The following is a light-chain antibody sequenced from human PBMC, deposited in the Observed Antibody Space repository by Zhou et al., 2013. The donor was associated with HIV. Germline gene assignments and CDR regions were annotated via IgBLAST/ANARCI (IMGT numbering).Light chain of an antibody. CDR1: QSLSSH. J-gene: IGKJ4*01. CDR3: MQALQTPLT. V-gene: IGKV1-39*01. CDR2: GAS. Sequence: DIQLTQSPSSLSASVGDTVTITCRASQSLSSHLQWYQLKPGKAPRLLIHGASALHTGVPSRFSGSGSGTDFTLKISRVEAEDVGLYYCMQALQTPLTFGGGTKVVIK.